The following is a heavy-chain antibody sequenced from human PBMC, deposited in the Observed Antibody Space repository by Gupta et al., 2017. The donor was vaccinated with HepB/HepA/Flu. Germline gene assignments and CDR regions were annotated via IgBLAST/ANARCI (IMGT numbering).Heavy chain of an antibody. CDR2: INHSGST. V-gene: IGHV4-34*01. CDR1: SGSFSGYY. J-gene: IGHJ5*02. Sequence: QVQLQQWGAGLLKPSETLSLTCAVYSGSFSGYYWSWIRQPPGKGLEWIGEINHSGSTNYNPSLKSRVTISVDTSKNHFSLKLSSVTAADTAVYYCARGRSCSGGICYTWIFNPWGQGTLVTVSS. CDR3: ARGRSCSGGICYTWIFNP. D-gene: IGHD2-15*01.